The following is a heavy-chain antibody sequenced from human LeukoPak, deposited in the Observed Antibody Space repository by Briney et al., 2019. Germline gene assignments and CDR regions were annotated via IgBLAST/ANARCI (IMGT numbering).Heavy chain of an antibody. J-gene: IGHJ4*02. CDR3: TSSSSD. D-gene: IGHD6-19*01. CDR2: IKSKTDGGTT. V-gene: IGHV3-15*01. Sequence: PGGSLRLSCAASGFIFTNAWMNWVRQAPGKGLEWVGRIKSKTDGGTTDYAAPVKGRFTVSRDDSKKMLYLQMNSLKTGDTGVYYCTSSSSDWGQGTLVTVSS. CDR1: GFIFTNAW.